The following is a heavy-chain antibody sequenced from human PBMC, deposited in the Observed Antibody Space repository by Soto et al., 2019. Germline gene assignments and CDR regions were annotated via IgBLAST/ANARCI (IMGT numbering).Heavy chain of an antibody. J-gene: IGHJ6*03. Sequence: QVKLVQSGPEAKTPGSSVRVSCKSSGGTFTNFFLAWVRQAPAQGLEWVGRLLVLPYIANYAHKFHDRATITADRSTSTLYMNLMGLTSADTAIYYCAKYVYRTVYMDVWGNRTTITVSS. CDR3: AKYVYRTVYMDV. V-gene: IGHV1-69*02. CDR2: LLVLPYIA. D-gene: IGHD1-26*01. CDR1: GGTFTNFF.